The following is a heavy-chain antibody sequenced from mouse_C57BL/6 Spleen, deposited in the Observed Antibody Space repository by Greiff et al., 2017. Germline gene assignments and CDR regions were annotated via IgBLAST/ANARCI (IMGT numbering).Heavy chain of an antibody. CDR2: IYPGSGNT. CDR3: ARLTGEFAY. J-gene: IGHJ3*01. CDR1: GYTFTDYY. V-gene: IGHV1-76*01. D-gene: IGHD4-1*01. Sequence: QVQLKQSGAELVRPGASVKLSCKASGYTFTDYYINWVKQRPGQGLEWIARIYPGSGNTYYNEKFKGKATLTADKSSSTAYMELRSLTSEDSAVYFCARLTGEFAYWGQGTLVTVSA.